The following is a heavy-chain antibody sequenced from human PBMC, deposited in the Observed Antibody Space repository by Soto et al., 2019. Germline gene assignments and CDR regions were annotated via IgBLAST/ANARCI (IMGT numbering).Heavy chain of an antibody. D-gene: IGHD3-22*01. CDR1: GFTFSSYA. CDR2: ISGSGGST. CDR3: AKDPRRAYYYDSSGSYYFDY. V-gene: IGHV3-23*01. J-gene: IGHJ4*02. Sequence: VGSLRLSCAASGFTFSSYAMSWVRQAPGKGLEWVSAISGSGGSTYYADSVKGRFTISRDNSKNTLYLQMNSLRAEDTAVYYCAKDPRRAYYYDSSGSYYFDYWGQGTLVTVSS.